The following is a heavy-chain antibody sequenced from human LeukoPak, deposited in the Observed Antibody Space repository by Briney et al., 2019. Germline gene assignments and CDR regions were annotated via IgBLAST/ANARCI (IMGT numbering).Heavy chain of an antibody. CDR3: VKVAREQDAFDI. CDR2: IIPIFGTA. V-gene: IGHV1-69*05. CDR1: GGTFSSYA. D-gene: IGHD1-26*01. J-gene: IGHJ3*02. Sequence: SVTVSCKATGGTFSSYAISWVRQAPGQGLEWMGGIIPIFGTANYAQKFQGRVTITTDESTSTAYMELSSLRSEDTAVYYCVKVAREQDAFDIWGQGTMVTVSS.